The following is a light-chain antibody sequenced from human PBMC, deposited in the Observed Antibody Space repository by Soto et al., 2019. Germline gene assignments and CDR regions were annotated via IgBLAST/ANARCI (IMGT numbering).Light chain of an antibody. V-gene: IGKV3-20*01. J-gene: IGKJ1*01. CDR2: GAS. CDR1: QSVSSNY. CDR3: QQYGSSPRT. Sequence: EIVLTQSPGTLSLSPGERATLSCRASQSVSSNYLAGYQQKSGQAPRLLIYGASSRATDIPDRVSGSWSGTDFTLTISRLEPEDIAVYYCQQYGSSPRTFGQGTKVEIK.